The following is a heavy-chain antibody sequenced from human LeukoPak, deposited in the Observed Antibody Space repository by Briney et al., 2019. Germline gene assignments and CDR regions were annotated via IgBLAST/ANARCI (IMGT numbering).Heavy chain of an antibody. CDR1: VFTFKSYG. V-gene: IGHV3-33*01. Sequence: GGSQRLSCAPSVFTFKSYGMHWVRQAPGKGLEWVAVIWYDGSNKYYADSVKGRFTISRDNSKNTLYLQMNSLRAEDTAVYYTTIAVVLATITTISGTWGEGALVTVSS. CDR3: TIAVVLATITTISGT. CDR2: IWYDGSNK. D-gene: IGHD5-24*01. J-gene: IGHJ5*02.